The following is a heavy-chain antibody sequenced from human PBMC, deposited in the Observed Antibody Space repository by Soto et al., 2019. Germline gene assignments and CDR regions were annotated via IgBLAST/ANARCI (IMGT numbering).Heavy chain of an antibody. J-gene: IGHJ4*02. Sequence: GGSLRLSCAASGFTFSSCAMGWVRQAPGKGLEWVSDIIDSGGSTYYADSVKGRFTISRDNSKNTLYLQMNSLRAEDTAVYYCAKGGVVYYDSSGYPLYFDYWGQGTLVTVSS. CDR2: IIDSGGST. V-gene: IGHV3-23*01. D-gene: IGHD3-22*01. CDR1: GFTFSSCA. CDR3: AKGGVVYYDSSGYPLYFDY.